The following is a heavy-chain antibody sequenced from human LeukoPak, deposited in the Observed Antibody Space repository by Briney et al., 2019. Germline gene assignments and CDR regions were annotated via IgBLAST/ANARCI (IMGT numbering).Heavy chain of an antibody. Sequence: SETLSLTCTVSGGSISSYYWSWIRQPPGKGLEWIGYIYYSGNTNYNPSLTSRVTISIDTSKNQLSLKLSSVTAADTAVYYCASRTYYYDRKGAFDIWGQGTLVTVSS. D-gene: IGHD3-22*01. CDR3: ASRTYYYDRKGAFDI. CDR1: GGSISSYY. V-gene: IGHV4-59*01. CDR2: IYYSGNT. J-gene: IGHJ3*02.